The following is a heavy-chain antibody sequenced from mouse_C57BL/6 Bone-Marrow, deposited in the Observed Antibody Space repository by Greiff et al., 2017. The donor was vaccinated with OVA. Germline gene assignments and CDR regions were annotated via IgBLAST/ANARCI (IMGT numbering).Heavy chain of an antibody. Sequence: EVQRVEPGPVLVKPGPSVKISCKASGFTFTDYYMHWVKQSHGKGLEWIGLVYPYNGGTSYNQKFKGKATLTVDTSSSTAYMELNSLTSVDSAVYYGARRTGMDWYFDVWGTGTTVTVSS. V-gene: IGHV1-36*01. CDR1: GFTFTDYY. D-gene: IGHD4-1*01. CDR2: VYPYNGGT. CDR3: ARRTGMDWYFDV. J-gene: IGHJ1*03.